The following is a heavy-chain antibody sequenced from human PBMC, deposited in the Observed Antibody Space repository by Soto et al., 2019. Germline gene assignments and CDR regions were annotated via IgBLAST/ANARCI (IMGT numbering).Heavy chain of an antibody. V-gene: IGHV4-39*01. CDR1: GGSISSGSYY. D-gene: IGHD3-22*01. J-gene: IGHJ3*02. CDR2: VYYSGST. Sequence: SETLSLTCTDSGGSISSGSYYWDWIRQPPGKGLEWIGNVYYSGSTNYNPSLESRVTISVDTSKNQFSLKLSSVTAADTAVYYCARQTDSYYTFDAFDIWGQGTMVTVSS. CDR3: ARQTDSYYTFDAFDI.